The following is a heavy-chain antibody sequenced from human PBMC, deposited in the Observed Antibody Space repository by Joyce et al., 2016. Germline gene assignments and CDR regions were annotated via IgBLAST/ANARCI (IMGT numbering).Heavy chain of an antibody. CDR1: GGSISSAHW. CDR3: ARNGAYSQDS. Sequence: QVQLQESGPGLAKPSGTLSLTCAVSGGSISSAHWWSWVRQPPGKGLEWIGEIYLGGSTTYSPSPKSRVTISVDKSKNQLSLKMNSVTAADTAVYYCARNGAYSQDSWGQGTLVTVSS. V-gene: IGHV4-4*02. D-gene: IGHD5-12*01. CDR2: IYLGGST. J-gene: IGHJ5*01.